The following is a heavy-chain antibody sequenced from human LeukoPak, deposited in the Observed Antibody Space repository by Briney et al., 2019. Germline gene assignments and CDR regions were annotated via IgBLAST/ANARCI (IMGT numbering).Heavy chain of an antibody. V-gene: IGHV3-23*01. CDR1: GFTFRSDA. CDR2: ISGSGSST. Sequence: GGSLRLSCAASGFTFRSDAMNWVRQAPGKGLEWVSTISGSGSSTYYADSVKGRFTISRDNSKNTLYPQMNSLRVEDTAEYYCAKDGPASWGYFDYWGQGTLVTVSS. D-gene: IGHD3-16*01. CDR3: AKDGPASWGYFDY. J-gene: IGHJ4*02.